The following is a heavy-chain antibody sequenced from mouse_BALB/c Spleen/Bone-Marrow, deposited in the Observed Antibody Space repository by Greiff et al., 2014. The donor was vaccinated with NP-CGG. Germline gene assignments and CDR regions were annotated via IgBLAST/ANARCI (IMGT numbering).Heavy chain of an antibody. V-gene: IGHV3-6*01. CDR1: GYSITSGYY. J-gene: IGHJ3*01. CDR3: ARDGNYAWFTY. Sequence: EVHLVESGPGLVKPSQSLSLTCSVTGYSITSGYYWNWIRQFPGNKMEWMGYISYDGTNNYNPSLKNRISITRDTSKNQFFLKLNSVTTEDTATYYCARDGNYAWFTYWGQGTLVTVSA. D-gene: IGHD2-1*01. CDR2: ISYDGTN.